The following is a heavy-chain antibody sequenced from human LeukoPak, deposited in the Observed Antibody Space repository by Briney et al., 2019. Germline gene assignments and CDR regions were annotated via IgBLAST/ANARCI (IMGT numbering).Heavy chain of an antibody. V-gene: IGHV4-59*12. CDR3: ARESDY. CDR2: MSYSGST. Sequence: SETLSLTCTVSGGSITSYYWSWIRQPPGKGLEWIGYMSYSGSTNYNPSLKSRVTISVDTSKNQFSLRLSSVTAADTAVYYCARESDYWGQGTLVTVSS. J-gene: IGHJ4*02. CDR1: GGSITSYY.